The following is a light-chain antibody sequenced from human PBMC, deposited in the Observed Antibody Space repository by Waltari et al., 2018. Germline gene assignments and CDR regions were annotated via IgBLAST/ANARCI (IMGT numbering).Light chain of an antibody. CDR2: KVA. J-gene: IGKJ2*01. Sequence: DVVMTQSPLSLPVTLGQPASISCRSSQSLVHSDGNTYLNWFHQRPGQSPRRLIYKVANRESGVPDRFSGRGSGTDFTLKISRVEAEDFGIYYCLQNTYWPFIFGQGTKLEIK. V-gene: IGKV2-30*02. CDR1: QSLVHSDGNTY. CDR3: LQNTYWPFI.